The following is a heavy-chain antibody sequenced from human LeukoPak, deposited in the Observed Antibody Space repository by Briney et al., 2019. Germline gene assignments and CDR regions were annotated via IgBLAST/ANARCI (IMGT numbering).Heavy chain of an antibody. D-gene: IGHD3-10*01. V-gene: IGHV3-21*04. J-gene: IGHJ3*02. CDR2: VSSTSTYI. CDR1: GFTFTSYS. CDR3: AKGYGSGTGGPFDI. Sequence: GALRLSGAASGFTFTSYSMNWVRQAPGKGLEWVSFVSSTSTYIYYADSVKGRFTISRDNSKNILYLQMNSLRAKDTAVYYCAKGYGSGTGGPFDIWGQGTMVTVSS.